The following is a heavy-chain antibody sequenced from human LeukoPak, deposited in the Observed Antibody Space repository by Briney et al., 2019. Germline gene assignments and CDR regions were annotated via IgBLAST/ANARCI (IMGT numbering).Heavy chain of an antibody. V-gene: IGHV1-2*02. CDR2: INPNSGGT. Sequence: GASVTVSFKSSVYTFTFYYMHWVRQAQGQGLEWMGWINPNSGGTNYAQKFQGRVTMTRDTSISTAYMELSRLRSDDTAVYYCARDVRGGYALYYYYYYYMDVWGKGTTVTVSS. CDR1: VYTFTFYY. J-gene: IGHJ6*03. D-gene: IGHD5-12*01. CDR3: ARDVRGGYALYYYYYYYMDV.